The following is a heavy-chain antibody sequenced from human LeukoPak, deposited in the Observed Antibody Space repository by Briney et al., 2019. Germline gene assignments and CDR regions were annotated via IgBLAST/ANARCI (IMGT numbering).Heavy chain of an antibody. Sequence: SSVKVSCKASGGTFSSYAISWVRQAPGQGLEWMGVIIPSFGTANYAQKFQGRVTITADESTSTAYMELSSLRSEDTAVYYCARLGMRQQHPWSGSSYYYYYMDVWGKGTTVTVSS. CDR2: IIPSFGTA. V-gene: IGHV1-69*01. D-gene: IGHD6-13*01. CDR3: ARLGMRQQHPWSGSSYYYYYMDV. CDR1: GGTFSSYA. J-gene: IGHJ6*03.